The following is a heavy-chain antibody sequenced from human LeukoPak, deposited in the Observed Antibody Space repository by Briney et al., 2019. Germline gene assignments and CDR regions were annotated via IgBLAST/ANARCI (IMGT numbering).Heavy chain of an antibody. Sequence: SETLSLTCTVSGYSISSGYYWGWIRQPPGKGLEWIGSIYHSGSTYYNPSLKSRVTISVDTSKNQFSLKLSSVTAADTAVYYCARGLGEPNWFDPWGQGTLVTVSS. J-gene: IGHJ5*02. CDR1: GYSISSGYY. CDR2: IYHSGST. CDR3: ARGLGEPNWFDP. V-gene: IGHV4-38-2*02. D-gene: IGHD1-14*01.